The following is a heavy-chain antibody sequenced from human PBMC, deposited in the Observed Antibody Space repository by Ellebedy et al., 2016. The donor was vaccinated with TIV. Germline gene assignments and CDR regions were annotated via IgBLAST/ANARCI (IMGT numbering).Heavy chain of an antibody. J-gene: IGHJ3*02. CDR3: AKAEGLGNGYYDAFDI. CDR2: INSDGSIT. CDR1: GFTFSSYW. V-gene: IGHV3-74*01. D-gene: IGHD3-22*01. Sequence: GGSLRLSCAASGFTFSSYWMHWVRQAPGKGLVWVSRINSDGSITSYADSVKGRFTISRDNAKNSLYLQMNSLRAEDTALYYCAKAEGLGNGYYDAFDIWGQGTMVTVSS.